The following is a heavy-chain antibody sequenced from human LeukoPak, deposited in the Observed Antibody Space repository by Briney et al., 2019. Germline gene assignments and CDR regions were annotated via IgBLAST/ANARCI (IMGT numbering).Heavy chain of an antibody. CDR3: ARGKVSRALIVVVPAARYYFDY. CDR1: GYTFTSYD. D-gene: IGHD2-2*01. CDR2: MNPNSGNT. J-gene: IGHJ4*02. V-gene: IGHV1-8*01. Sequence: GASVKVSCKASGYTFTSYDINWVRQATGQGLEWMGWMNPNSGNTGYAQKFQGRVTMTRNTSISTAYMELSSLRSEDTAVYYCARGKVSRALIVVVPAARYYFDYWGQGTLVTVSS.